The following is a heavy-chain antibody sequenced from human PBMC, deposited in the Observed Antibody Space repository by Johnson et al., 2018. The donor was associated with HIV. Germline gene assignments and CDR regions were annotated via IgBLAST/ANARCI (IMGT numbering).Heavy chain of an antibody. D-gene: IGHD6-19*01. CDR2: INSDGSST. CDR3: AKVFKVRVAGAFDI. V-gene: IGHV3-74*02. J-gene: IGHJ3*02. CDR1: GFTFSSYW. Sequence: EVQLVESGGGVVQPGGSLRLSCAASGFTFSSYWMHWVRQAPGKGLVWVSRINSDGSSTSYADSVKGRFTISRDNAKNTLYLQMNSLRAEDTAVYYCAKVFKVRVAGAFDIWGQGTMVTVSS.